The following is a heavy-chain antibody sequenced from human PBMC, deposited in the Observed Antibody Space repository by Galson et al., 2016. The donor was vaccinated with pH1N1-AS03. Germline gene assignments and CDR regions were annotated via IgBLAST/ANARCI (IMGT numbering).Heavy chain of an antibody. Sequence: ETLSLTCTVSGGSISGYFWSWIRQPPGKGLEWIGYIHYSGSTNYNPSLRSRVTISVDESMNQFSLKVNSVTPADTAVYYCARYSSSADYFDYWGQGTLVTVSS. V-gene: IGHV4-59*01. CDR2: IHYSGST. D-gene: IGHD3-22*01. J-gene: IGHJ4*02. CDR1: GGSISGYF. CDR3: ARYSSSADYFDY.